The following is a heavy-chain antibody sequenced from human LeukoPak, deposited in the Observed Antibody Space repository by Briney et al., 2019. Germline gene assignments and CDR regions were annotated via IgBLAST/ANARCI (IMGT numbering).Heavy chain of an antibody. CDR2: TNSGGTST. V-gene: IGHV3-23*01. CDR1: GFPFKDFF. CDR3: AKQPYARSLGE. D-gene: IGHD2-8*01. Sequence: GSLRLFCSKSGFPFKDFFISWVCQAPGEGPGWISTTNSGGTSTYYAESVKGRFTISRDNSKNTLYLQMSSLRVEDTAVYYCAKQPYARSLGEGGPGTLVSVSS. J-gene: IGHJ4*02.